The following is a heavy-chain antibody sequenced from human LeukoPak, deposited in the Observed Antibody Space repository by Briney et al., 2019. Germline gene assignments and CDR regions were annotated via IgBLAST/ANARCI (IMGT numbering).Heavy chain of an antibody. Sequence: GGSLRLSCAASRFTFSRYWMSWVRQTPGKGLEWVANINLDGSDKYYVDSVKGRFTISRDNAKNSLYLQMNRLRAEDTAVYYCARDARVIVDYWGQGTLVTVSS. V-gene: IGHV3-7*01. CDR3: ARDARVIVDY. J-gene: IGHJ4*02. CDR2: INLDGSDK. CDR1: RFTFSRYW. D-gene: IGHD2/OR15-2a*01.